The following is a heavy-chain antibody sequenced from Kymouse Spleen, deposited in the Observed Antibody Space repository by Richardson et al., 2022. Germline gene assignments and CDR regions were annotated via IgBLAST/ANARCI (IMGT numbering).Heavy chain of an antibody. CDR1: GFTFSSYG. J-gene: IGHJ4*02. V-gene: IGHV3-30*18. Sequence: QVQLVESGGGVVQPGRSLRLSCAASGFTFSSYGMHWVRQAPGKGLEWVAVISYDGSNKYYADSVKGRFTISRDNSKNTLYLQMNSLRAEDTAVYYCAKDILTGYYMDYWGQGTLVTVSS. CDR2: ISYDGSNK. CDR3: AKDILTGYYMDY. D-gene: IGHD3-9*01.